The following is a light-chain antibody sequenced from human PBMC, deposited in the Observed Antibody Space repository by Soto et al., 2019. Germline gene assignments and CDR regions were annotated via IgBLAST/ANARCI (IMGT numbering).Light chain of an antibody. CDR2: GAS. Sequence: IVMTQSPATLSMSPGERATLSCRASQTINNNLAWNQQKPGQAPRLLIYGASTRATGIPDRFSGSGSGTELTLTISSLQSEDFAVYYCQQYDKWPWTFGQGTKVEIK. CDR1: QTINNN. CDR3: QQYDKWPWT. J-gene: IGKJ1*01. V-gene: IGKV3-15*01.